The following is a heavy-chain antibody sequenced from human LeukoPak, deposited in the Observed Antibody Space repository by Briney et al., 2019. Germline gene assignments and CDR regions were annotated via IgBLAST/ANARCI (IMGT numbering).Heavy chain of an antibody. CDR3: ARAVGYCSSTSCYVAYNWLDP. V-gene: IGHV1-8*01. CDR1: GYTFTSYD. CDR2: MNPNSGNT. J-gene: IGHJ5*02. Sequence: ASVKVSCKASGYTFTSYDINWVRQATGQGLEWMGWMNPNSGNTGYAQKFQGRVTMTRNTSISTAYMELSSLRSEDTAVYYCARAVGYCSSTSCYVAYNWLDPWGQGTLVTVSS. D-gene: IGHD2-2*01.